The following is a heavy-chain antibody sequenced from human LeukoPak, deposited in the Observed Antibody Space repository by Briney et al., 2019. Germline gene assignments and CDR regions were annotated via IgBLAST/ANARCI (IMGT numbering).Heavy chain of an antibody. J-gene: IGHJ3*02. CDR3: ATSLYYSDTFDI. D-gene: IGHD1-26*01. CDR2: INHSGST. V-gene: IGHV4-34*01. Sequence: SETLSLTCAVYGGSFSGYYWSWIRQPPGKGLEWIGEINHSGSTNYNPSLKSRVTISVDMSKNQFSLKLSSVTAADTAVYYCATSLYYSDTFDIWGQGTLVTVSS. CDR1: GGSFSGYY.